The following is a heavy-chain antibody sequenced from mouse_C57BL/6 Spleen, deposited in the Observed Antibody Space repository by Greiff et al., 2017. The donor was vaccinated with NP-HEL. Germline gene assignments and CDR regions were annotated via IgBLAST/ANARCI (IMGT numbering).Heavy chain of an antibody. CDR2: IPTNSGST. CDR1: GYTFTSYW. D-gene: IGHD2-1*01. V-gene: IGHV1-64*01. Sequence: QVQLQQPGAELVKPGASVKLSCTASGYTFTSYWMHWVTQRPGQGLAWIGMIPTNSGSTNYNEKFKSKATLTLDKSSITPYMQLSSLTSEDSAVYYCARDDYGNLSGYYDVWGTGTTVTVSS. CDR3: ARDDYGNLSGYYDV. J-gene: IGHJ1*03.